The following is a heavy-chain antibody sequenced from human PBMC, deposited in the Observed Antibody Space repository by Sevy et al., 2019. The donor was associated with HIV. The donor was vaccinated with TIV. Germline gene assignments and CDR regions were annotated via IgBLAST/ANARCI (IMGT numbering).Heavy chain of an antibody. CDR3: AKDRTPYSSSSIAWFDP. CDR2: ISYDGSNK. Sequence: GGSLRLSCAASGFTFSSYGMHWVRQAPGKGLEWVAVISYDGSNKYYADSVKGRFTISRDNSKNTLYLQMNSLRAEDTAGYYCAKDRTPYSSSSIAWFDPWGQGTLVTVSS. J-gene: IGHJ5*02. D-gene: IGHD6-6*01. V-gene: IGHV3-30*18. CDR1: GFTFSSYG.